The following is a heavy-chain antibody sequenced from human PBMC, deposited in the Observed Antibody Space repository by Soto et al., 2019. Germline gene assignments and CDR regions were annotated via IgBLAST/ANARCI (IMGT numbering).Heavy chain of an antibody. CDR2: ISAYNGNT. J-gene: IGHJ4*02. CDR1: GYTFTSYG. V-gene: IGHV1-18*01. Sequence: GASVKVSCKASGYTFTSYGISWVRQAPGQGLEWMGWISAYNGNTNYAQKLQGRVTMTTDTSTSTAYMELRSLRSDDTAVYYCARNSADTAMVTRDDYWGQGTLVTVSS. CDR3: ARNSADTAMVTRDDY. D-gene: IGHD5-18*01.